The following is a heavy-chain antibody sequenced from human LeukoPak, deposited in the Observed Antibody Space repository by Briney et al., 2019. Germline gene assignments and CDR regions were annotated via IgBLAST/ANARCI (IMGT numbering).Heavy chain of an antibody. CDR2: IYYSGST. CDR1: GGSISSGDYY. J-gene: IGHJ4*02. CDR3: ARVSSRPGAYGDHFDY. V-gene: IGHV4-61*08. Sequence: SETLSLTCTVSGGSISSGDYYWSWIRQPPGKGLEWIGYIYYSGSTNYNPSLKSRVTISVGTSKNQFSLKLSSVTAADTAVYYCARVSSRPGAYGDHFDYWGQGTLVTVSS. D-gene: IGHD4-17*01.